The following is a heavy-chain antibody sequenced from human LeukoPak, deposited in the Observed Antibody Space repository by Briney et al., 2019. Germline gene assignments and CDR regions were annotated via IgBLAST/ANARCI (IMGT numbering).Heavy chain of an antibody. D-gene: IGHD1-26*01. CDR2: INHSGST. V-gene: IGHV4-34*01. Sequence: SETLSLTCAVYGGSFSGYYWSWIRQPPGKGLEWIGEINHSGSTNYNPSLKSRVTISVDTSKNQFSLKLSSATAADTAVYYCARGKVGASNFDYWGQGTLVTVSS. CDR3: ARGKVGASNFDY. CDR1: GGSFSGYY. J-gene: IGHJ4*02.